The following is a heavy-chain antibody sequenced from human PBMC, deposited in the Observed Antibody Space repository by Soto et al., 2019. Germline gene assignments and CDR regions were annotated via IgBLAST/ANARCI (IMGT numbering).Heavy chain of an antibody. CDR1: GGSFSGYY. CDR2: INHSGST. D-gene: IGHD4-17*01. V-gene: IGHV4-34*01. CDR3: ARGEYGDYVYSY. Sequence: SETLSLTCAVYGGSFSGYYWSWIRQPPGKGLEWIGEINHSGSTNYNPSLKSRVTISVDTSKNQFSLKLSSVTAADTAVYYCARGEYGDYVYSYWGQGTLVTSPQ. J-gene: IGHJ4*02.